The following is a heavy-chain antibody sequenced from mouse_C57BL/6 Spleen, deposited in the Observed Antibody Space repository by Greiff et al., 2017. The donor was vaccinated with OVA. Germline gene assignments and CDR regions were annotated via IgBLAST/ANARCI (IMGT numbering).Heavy chain of an antibody. Sequence: VKVVESGPGLVAPSQSLSITCTVSGFSLTSYGVHWVRQPPGKGLEWLVVIWSDGSTTYNSALKSRLSISKDNSKSQVFLKMNSLQTDDTAMYYCARTGSSPYYAMDYWGQGTSVTVSS. D-gene: IGHD1-1*01. CDR2: IWSDGST. CDR1: GFSLTSYG. CDR3: ARTGSSPYYAMDY. J-gene: IGHJ4*01. V-gene: IGHV2-6*03.